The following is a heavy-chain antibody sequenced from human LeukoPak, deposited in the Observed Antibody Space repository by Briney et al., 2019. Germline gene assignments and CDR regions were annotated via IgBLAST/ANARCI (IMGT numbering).Heavy chain of an antibody. V-gene: IGHV4-4*07. CDR3: ARGRDTVNFDY. CDR1: GGSITSYY. Sequence: SETLSLTCTVSGGSITSYYWSWIRQPAGKRLEWIGRIYTSGTTNSNPSLKSRVTMSVNTSKNQFSLKLTSVTAADTAVYYCARGRDTVNFDYWGQGTLVTVSS. CDR2: IYTSGTT. J-gene: IGHJ4*02. D-gene: IGHD5-18*01.